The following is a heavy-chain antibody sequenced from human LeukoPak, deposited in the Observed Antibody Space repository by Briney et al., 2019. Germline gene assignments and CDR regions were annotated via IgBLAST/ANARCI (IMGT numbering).Heavy chain of an antibody. D-gene: IGHD2-2*02. CDR1: GFIFSDYA. Sequence: PGGSLRLSCAASGFIFSDYAMTWVRQAPGKGLEWVSSVSASGGSTYYGDAVKGRFTISRDSSNNTLFLHMNSLRADDTAVYYCAKDRGASCYNIFDCWGRGTLVTVSS. V-gene: IGHV3-23*01. CDR3: AKDRGASCYNIFDC. CDR2: VSASGGST. J-gene: IGHJ5*01.